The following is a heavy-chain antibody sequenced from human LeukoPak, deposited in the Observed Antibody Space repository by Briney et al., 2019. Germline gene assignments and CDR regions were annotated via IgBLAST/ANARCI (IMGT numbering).Heavy chain of an antibody. Sequence: SVKVSCKASGGTFSSYAISWVRQAPGQGLERMGGIIPIFGTANYAQKFQGRVTITADESTSTAYMELSSLRSEDTAVYYCARRYSSSWYQGFWFDPWGQGTLVTVSS. J-gene: IGHJ5*02. CDR2: IIPIFGTA. D-gene: IGHD6-13*01. V-gene: IGHV1-69*13. CDR1: GGTFSSYA. CDR3: ARRYSSSWYQGFWFDP.